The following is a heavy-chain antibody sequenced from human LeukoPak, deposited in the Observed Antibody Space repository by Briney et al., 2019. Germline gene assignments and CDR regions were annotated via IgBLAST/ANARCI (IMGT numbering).Heavy chain of an antibody. CDR1: GYSISSGYY. Sequence: SETLSLTCTVSGYSISSGYYWGWIRQPPGKGLEWIGSIYHSGSTYYNPSLKSRVTISVDTSKNQFSLKLSSVTAADTAVYYWARDRIAVAGPFDYWGQGTLVTVSS. CDR3: ARDRIAVAGPFDY. V-gene: IGHV4-38-2*02. CDR2: IYHSGST. D-gene: IGHD6-19*01. J-gene: IGHJ4*02.